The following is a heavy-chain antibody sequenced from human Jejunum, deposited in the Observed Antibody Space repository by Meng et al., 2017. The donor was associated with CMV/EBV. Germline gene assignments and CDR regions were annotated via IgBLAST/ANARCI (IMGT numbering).Heavy chain of an antibody. CDR2: IYYDGSKK. CDR1: GFTFSSYG. CDR3: AKAATNSSPDFFDY. D-gene: IGHD6-13*01. Sequence: SGFTFSSYGMHLVRQAPGKGLEWVAVIYYDGSKKYYTDSVKGRFTISRDNSKNTLYLQMNSLRAEDTAVYYCAKAATNSSPDFFDYWGQGTLVTVSS. V-gene: IGHV3-33*06. J-gene: IGHJ4*02.